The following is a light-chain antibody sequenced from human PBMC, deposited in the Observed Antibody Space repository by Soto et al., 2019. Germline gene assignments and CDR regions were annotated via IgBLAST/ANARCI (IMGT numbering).Light chain of an antibody. CDR3: QQRRLWLT. V-gene: IGKV3-11*01. CDR1: QSVGTY. Sequence: DIGLTQSPATLSLSPGERTTLSCRANQSVGTYLNWYQQKSGQAPRLLIFDASNRAAGIPARFSGSGPGTDFTLTISSLDPEDFAVYFWQQRRLWLTFGGGTKVE. CDR2: DAS. J-gene: IGKJ4*01.